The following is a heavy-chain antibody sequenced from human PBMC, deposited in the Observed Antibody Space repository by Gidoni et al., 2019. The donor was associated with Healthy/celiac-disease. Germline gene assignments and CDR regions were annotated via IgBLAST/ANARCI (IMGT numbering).Heavy chain of an antibody. CDR1: GGTFSSYA. CDR2: IIPIFGTA. V-gene: IGHV1-69*01. CDR3: YGMDV. D-gene: IGHD2-15*01. J-gene: IGHJ6*02. Sequence: QVHLVQSGAEVKKPGSSVMVSCTASGGTFSSYAISWVRQDPGQGLEWMGGIIPIFGTANYAQKFQGRVTITADESTSTAVYYCARGVVVVAATKYYYGMDVWGQGTTVTVSS.